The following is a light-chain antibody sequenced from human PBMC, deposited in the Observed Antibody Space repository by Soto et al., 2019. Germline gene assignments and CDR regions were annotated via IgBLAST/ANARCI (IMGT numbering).Light chain of an antibody. CDR1: QSIGTW. J-gene: IGKJ5*01. Sequence: DIQVTQSPSTLSASVGDRVTITCRASQSIGTWMAWYQQKPGKAPKLLIYDASSLESGVPSRFSGSGSGTEFTLTISSLQPDDFATYYCQQYNTYPLTCGQGTRREIK. CDR2: DAS. CDR3: QQYNTYPLT. V-gene: IGKV1-5*01.